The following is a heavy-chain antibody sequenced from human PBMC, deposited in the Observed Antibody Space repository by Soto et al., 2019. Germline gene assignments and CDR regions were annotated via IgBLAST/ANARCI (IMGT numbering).Heavy chain of an antibody. CDR2: IYPGDSDT. V-gene: IGHV5-51*01. CDR1: GDSFTSYW. Sequence: PGESLKSSGEGCGDSFTSYWSGWVRQMPGKGLEWMGIIYPGDSDTRYSPSFQGQVTISADKSISTAYLQWSGLKASDTAMYYCARHGWELPNRHGMDVWGQGTTVTVSS. J-gene: IGHJ6*02. CDR3: ARHGWELPNRHGMDV. D-gene: IGHD1-26*01.